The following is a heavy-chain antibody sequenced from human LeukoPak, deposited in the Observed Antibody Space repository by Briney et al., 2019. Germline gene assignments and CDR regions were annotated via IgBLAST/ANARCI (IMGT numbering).Heavy chain of an antibody. V-gene: IGHV3-30*04. CDR1: GFTFSSYA. J-gene: IGHJ4*02. Sequence: GGSLRLSCAASGFTFSSYAMHWVRQAPGKGLEWVAVISYDGSNKYYADSVKGRFTISRDNSKNTLYLQMNSLRAEDTAAYYCARVPDNSYGSSFDYWGQGTLVTVSS. CDR3: ARVPDNSYGSSFDY. D-gene: IGHD5-18*01. CDR2: ISYDGSNK.